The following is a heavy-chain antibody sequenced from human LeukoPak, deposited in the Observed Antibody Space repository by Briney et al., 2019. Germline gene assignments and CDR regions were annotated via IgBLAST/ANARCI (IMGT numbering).Heavy chain of an antibody. Sequence: GGSLRLSCAASGFTFSSYGMSWVRQAPGKGLEWVSVIYGGGSTYYADSVKGRFTISRDNSKNTLYLQMNSLRAEDTAVYYCARSSGWYLFRPQGGDAFDIWGQGTMVTVSS. V-gene: IGHV3-66*01. CDR1: GFTFSSYG. D-gene: IGHD6-19*01. CDR2: IYGGGST. CDR3: ARSSGWYLFRPQGGDAFDI. J-gene: IGHJ3*02.